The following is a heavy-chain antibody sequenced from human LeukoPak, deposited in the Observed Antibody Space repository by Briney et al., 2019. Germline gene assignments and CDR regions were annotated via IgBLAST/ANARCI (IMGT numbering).Heavy chain of an antibody. J-gene: IGHJ3*02. CDR1: GFTFSSYA. CDR2: ITSTGGYT. D-gene: IGHD3-3*01. CDR3: ARAFGHYDFWSGYYGPNDAFDI. Sequence: PGGSLRLSCAASGFTFSSYAMSWVRQAPGKGLDWVSDITSTGGYTTYADSVKGRFTISRDNSKNTLYLQMNSLRAEDTAVYYCARAFGHYDFWSGYYGPNDAFDIWGQGTMVTVSS. V-gene: IGHV3-23*01.